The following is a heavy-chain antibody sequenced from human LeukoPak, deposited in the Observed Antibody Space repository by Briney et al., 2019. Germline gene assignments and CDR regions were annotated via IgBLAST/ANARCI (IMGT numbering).Heavy chain of an antibody. Sequence: GGSLRLSCAASGFTFDDYAMHWVRQAPGKGLEWVSGISWNSGSIGYADSVKGRFTISRDNAKNSLYLQMNSLRAEDTALYYCAKSPYYYDSSGYYSEYCFDYWGQGTLVTVSS. CDR3: AKSPYYYDSSGYYSEYCFDY. D-gene: IGHD3-22*01. CDR1: GFTFDDYA. J-gene: IGHJ4*02. CDR2: ISWNSGSI. V-gene: IGHV3-9*01.